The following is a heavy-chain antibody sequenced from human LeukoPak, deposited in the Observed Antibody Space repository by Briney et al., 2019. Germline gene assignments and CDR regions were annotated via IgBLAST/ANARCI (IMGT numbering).Heavy chain of an antibody. CDR1: GFTFSSYS. CDR3: ARAQLSIVVVPAATGSGCYYGMDV. J-gene: IGHJ6*04. V-gene: IGHV3-21*01. CDR2: ISSSSSYI. Sequence: GGSLRLSCAASGFTFSSYSMNWVRQAPGKGLEWVSSISSSSSYIYYADSVKGRFTISRDNAKNSLYLQMNSLRAEDTAVYYCARAQLSIVVVPAATGSGCYYGMDVWGKGTTVTVSS. D-gene: IGHD2-2*01.